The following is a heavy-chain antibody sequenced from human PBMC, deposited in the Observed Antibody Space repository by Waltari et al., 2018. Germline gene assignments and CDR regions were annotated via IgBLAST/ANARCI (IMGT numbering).Heavy chain of an antibody. Sequence: QVQLQESGPELLKPSDTLSLTCAVSGYSITSSEWWAWIRQPPGRGLEWIGYIHYSGRTKTSPSLTSRVTLSVDTAKNQFSLNLSSVTALDTAVYYCARNRYGEAMDVWGKGTTVSVSS. J-gene: IGHJ6*03. CDR2: IHYSGRT. CDR1: GYSITSSEW. D-gene: IGHD3-10*01. CDR3: ARNRYGEAMDV. V-gene: IGHV4-28*06.